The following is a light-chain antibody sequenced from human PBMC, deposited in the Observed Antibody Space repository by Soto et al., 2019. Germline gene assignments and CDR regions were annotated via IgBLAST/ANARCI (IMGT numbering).Light chain of an antibody. CDR1: QSIGSF. J-gene: IGKJ2*01. Sequence: IQMTQSPSSLSASVGDRVTITCRASQSIGSFLNWYQQKPGKAPKVVIFAASSLQSGVPSRFSGNGSGTDVTLTISSLQPEDFATYYCQQSYSTPQFTFGQGTKLEFK. V-gene: IGKV1-39*01. CDR3: QQSYSTPQFT. CDR2: AAS.